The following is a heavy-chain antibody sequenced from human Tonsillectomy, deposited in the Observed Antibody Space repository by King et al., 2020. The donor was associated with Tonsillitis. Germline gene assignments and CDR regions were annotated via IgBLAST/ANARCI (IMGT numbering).Heavy chain of an antibody. D-gene: IGHD2-15*01. CDR2: VNPYIGGT. CDR1: GYTFTDYY. J-gene: IGHJ4*02. Sequence: QLVQSGADVKKPGASVKVSCKASGYTFTDYYIHWVRQAPGQGPEWMGWVNPYIGGTNFAQKFQGRVTMTRDTSISTAYMAGSTLRSDDTAVYYCARGSYCSGSSCYSHFDYWGQGTLVTVSP. V-gene: IGHV1-2*02. CDR3: ARGSYCSGSSCYSHFDY.